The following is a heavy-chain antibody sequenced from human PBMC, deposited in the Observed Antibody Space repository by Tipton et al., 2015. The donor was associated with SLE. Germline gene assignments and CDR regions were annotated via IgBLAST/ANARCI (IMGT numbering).Heavy chain of an antibody. CDR3: ARGSSGYQHVDY. D-gene: IGHD3-22*01. CDR2: IYYTGST. V-gene: IGHV4-59*12. CDR1: GGSINNYY. J-gene: IGHJ4*02. Sequence: TLSLTCTVSGGSINNYYWSWIRQPPGKGLEWIGYIYYTGSTHYNPSLKTRVTISVDTSKSQFSLNLRSVTAADTAVYYCARGSSGYQHVDYWGQGTPVTVSS.